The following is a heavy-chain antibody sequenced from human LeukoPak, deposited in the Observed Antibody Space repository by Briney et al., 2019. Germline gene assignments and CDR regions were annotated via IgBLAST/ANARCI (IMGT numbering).Heavy chain of an antibody. D-gene: IGHD1-7*01. Sequence: SETLSLTCTVSGGSISSYYWSWIRQPPGKGLEWIGYIYYSGSTNYNPSLKSRVTISVDTSKNQFSLKLSSVTAADTAVYYCARDETGTTRGVAFDIWGQGTMVTVSS. CDR1: GGSISSYY. CDR2: IYYSGST. J-gene: IGHJ3*02. CDR3: ARDETGTTRGVAFDI. V-gene: IGHV4-59*01.